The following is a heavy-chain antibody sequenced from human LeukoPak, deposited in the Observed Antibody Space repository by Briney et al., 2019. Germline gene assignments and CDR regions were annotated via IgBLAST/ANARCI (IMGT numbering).Heavy chain of an antibody. V-gene: IGHV4-39*01. Sequence: PSETLSLTCSVSGVSIYSSTYYWAWIRQPQGKGLEFIGSIYYNEDTFHNPSLKSRLTISVDTSANLFSLRLTSVTAADTATYYCARQLAAGNDGFDVWGQGTVVTVSS. CDR1: GVSIYSSTYY. CDR2: IYYNEDT. D-gene: IGHD2-15*01. J-gene: IGHJ3*01. CDR3: ARQLAAGNDGFDV.